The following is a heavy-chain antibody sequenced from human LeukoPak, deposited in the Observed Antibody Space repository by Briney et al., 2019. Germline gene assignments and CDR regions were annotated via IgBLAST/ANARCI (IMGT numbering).Heavy chain of an antibody. Sequence: PGGSLRLSCAASGFIVSANSVTWVRQAPGKVLEWVSVIYSGGGTYYADSVKGRFTISRDNSKNTVYLQMNSLRPEDTAVYYCMWISTGGYWGQGTLVTVSS. CDR1: GFIVSANS. CDR3: MWISTGGY. D-gene: IGHD5-12*01. V-gene: IGHV3-53*01. J-gene: IGHJ4*02. CDR2: IYSGGGT.